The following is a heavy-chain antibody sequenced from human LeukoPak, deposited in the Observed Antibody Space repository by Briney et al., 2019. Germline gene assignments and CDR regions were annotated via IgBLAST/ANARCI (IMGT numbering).Heavy chain of an antibody. D-gene: IGHD6-13*01. CDR2: INPNSGGT. Sequence: GASVKVSCKASGGTFSSYAISWVRQAPGQGLEWMGWINPNSGGTNYAQKFQGRVTMTRDTSISTAYMELSRLRSDDTAVYYCARTGYSSTYRFTGDYWGQGTLVTVSS. J-gene: IGHJ4*02. CDR1: GGTFSSYA. CDR3: ARTGYSSTYRFTGDY. V-gene: IGHV1-2*02.